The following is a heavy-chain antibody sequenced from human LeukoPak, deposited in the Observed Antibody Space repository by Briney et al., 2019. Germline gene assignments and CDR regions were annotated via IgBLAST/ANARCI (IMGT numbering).Heavy chain of an antibody. V-gene: IGHV3-9*01. J-gene: IGHJ6*03. Sequence: GGSLRLSCAASGFTFDDYAMHCVRQAPGKGLEWVSGISWNSGSIGYADSVKGRFTISRDNAKNSLYLQMNSLRAEDTALYYCAKEGQQLVRDYYYYYMDVWGKGTTVTVSS. CDR1: GFTFDDYA. D-gene: IGHD6-13*01. CDR3: AKEGQQLVRDYYYYYMDV. CDR2: ISWNSGSI.